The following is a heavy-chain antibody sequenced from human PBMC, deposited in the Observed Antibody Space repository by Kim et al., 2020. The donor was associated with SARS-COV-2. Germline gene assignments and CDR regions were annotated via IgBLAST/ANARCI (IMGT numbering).Heavy chain of an antibody. CDR1: GFTFSSHS. Sequence: GGSLRLSCAASGFTFSSHSFHWVRQPPGRGLEWVAVISSVGSSRYYSDSVNGRFTISRDNSRNSVYLQTDSLRPEDTAVYYCARDASPSIWFGKLDQWGQGAQVTVS. J-gene: IGHJ4*02. CDR2: ISSVGSSR. CDR3: ARDASPSIWFGKLDQ. V-gene: IGHV3-30*13. D-gene: IGHD3-10*01.